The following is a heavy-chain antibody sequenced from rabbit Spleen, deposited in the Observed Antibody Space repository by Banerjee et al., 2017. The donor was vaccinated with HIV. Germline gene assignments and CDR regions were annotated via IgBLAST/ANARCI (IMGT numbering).Heavy chain of an antibody. Sequence: QEQLVESGGGLFQPGASLTLTCKASGFSFSSGYVMCWVRQAPGKGLEWIACINSDTGKSVYASWAKGRFTISKTSSTTVTLQMTSLTAADTATYFCARDAGTSFSTYGMDLWGPGTLVTVS. CDR1: GFSFSSGYV. V-gene: IGHV1S45*01. CDR2: INSDTGKS. CDR3: ARDAGTSFSTYGMDL. J-gene: IGHJ6*01. D-gene: IGHD8-1*01.